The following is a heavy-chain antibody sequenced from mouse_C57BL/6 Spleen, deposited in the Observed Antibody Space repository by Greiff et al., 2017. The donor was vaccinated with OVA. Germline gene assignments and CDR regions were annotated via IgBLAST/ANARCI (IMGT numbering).Heavy chain of an antibody. J-gene: IGHJ4*01. V-gene: IGHV8-12*01. CDR3: ARRGYYVVNAMDY. CDR2: IYWADDK. CDR1: GFSLSTSGMG. Sequence: QVTLKESGPGILQSSQTLSLTCSFSGFSLSTSGMGVSWIRQPSGKGLEWLAHIYWADDKRYNPSLKSRLTISKDTSRNQVFLKITSVDTADTATYYCARRGYYVVNAMDYWGQGTSVTVSS. D-gene: IGHD1-1*01.